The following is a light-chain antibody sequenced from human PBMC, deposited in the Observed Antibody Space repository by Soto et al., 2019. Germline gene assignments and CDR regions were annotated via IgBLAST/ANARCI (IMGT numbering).Light chain of an antibody. CDR3: QHYNNWIAS. Sequence: EIVMTQSPATLSVSPGERATLSCRASQSVSSNLAWYQQKPGQAPRLLIYGASTRATGIPARFSGSGSGTEFTLTISSLQSEDFAVYYCQHYNNWIASFGGGTKVEIK. J-gene: IGKJ4*01. CDR1: QSVSSN. CDR2: GAS. V-gene: IGKV3-15*01.